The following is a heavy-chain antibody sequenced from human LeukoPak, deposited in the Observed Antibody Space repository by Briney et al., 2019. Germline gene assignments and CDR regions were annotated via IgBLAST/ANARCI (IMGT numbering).Heavy chain of an antibody. J-gene: IGHJ4*02. Sequence: SETLSLTCTVSGGSISSGGYYWSWIRQPPGKGLEWIGYIYYSGSTYYNPSLKSRVTISVDTSKNQFSLKLSSVTAADTAVYYCARGGAYCGGDCYFHFDYWGQGTLVTVSS. V-gene: IGHV4-31*03. D-gene: IGHD2-21*02. CDR3: ARGGAYCGGDCYFHFDY. CDR1: GGSISSGGYY. CDR2: IYYSGST.